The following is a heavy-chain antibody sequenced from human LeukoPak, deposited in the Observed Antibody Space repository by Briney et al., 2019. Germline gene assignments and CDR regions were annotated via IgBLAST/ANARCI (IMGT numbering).Heavy chain of an antibody. CDR2: ISTSGST. V-gene: IGHV4-61*02. CDR1: GGSISGANYY. Sequence: SQTLSLTCTVSGGSISGANYYWTWIRQPAGKGLEWIGRISTSGSTNYHPSLKSRVTISVDTSKNQFSLNLSSVTAADTAVYYCARVLIVGAPRNYYYYMDVWGKGTTVTVSS. CDR3: ARVLIVGAPRNYYYYMDV. D-gene: IGHD1-26*01. J-gene: IGHJ6*03.